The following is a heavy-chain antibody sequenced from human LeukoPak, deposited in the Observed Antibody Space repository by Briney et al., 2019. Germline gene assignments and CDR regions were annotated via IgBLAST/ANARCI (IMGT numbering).Heavy chain of an antibody. D-gene: IGHD6-13*01. CDR3: ARDLSAAGTPSDEIGFDY. J-gene: IGHJ4*02. Sequence: ASVKVSCKASGYTFTRYPVNWVRQAPGQGLEWMGWINPNSGGTNYAQKFQGWVTMTRDTSISTAYMELSRLRSDDTAVYYCARDLSAAGTPSDEIGFDYWGQGTLVTVSS. V-gene: IGHV1-2*04. CDR1: GYTFTRYP. CDR2: INPNSGGT.